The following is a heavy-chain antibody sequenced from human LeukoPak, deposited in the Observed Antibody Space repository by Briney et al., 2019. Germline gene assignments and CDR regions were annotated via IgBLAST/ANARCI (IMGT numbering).Heavy chain of an antibody. CDR3: ATAQSPRITMVRGVIRGFDY. CDR1: GGSFSGYY. CDR2: INHSGST. D-gene: IGHD3-10*01. Sequence: SETLSLTCAVYGGSFSGYYWSWIRQPPGKGLEWIGEINHSGSTNYNPSLKSRVTISVDTSKNQFSLKLSSVTAADTAVYYCATAQSPRITMVRGVIRGFDYWGQGTLVTVSS. J-gene: IGHJ4*02. V-gene: IGHV4-34*01.